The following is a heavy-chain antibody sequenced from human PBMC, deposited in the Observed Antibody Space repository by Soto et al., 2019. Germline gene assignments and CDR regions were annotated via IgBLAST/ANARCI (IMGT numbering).Heavy chain of an antibody. CDR2: VDYRGNT. D-gene: IGHD1-1*01. V-gene: IGHV4-30-4*01. CDR3: AREGIGLSTGWLDP. Sequence: SETLSLTCTVSVGSISSDAWSWVRQPRGNGLEWIGYVDYRGNTYYSPSLWSRLTLSADTSKNQFSLKLRSVSVGDTAVYYCAREGIGLSTGWLDPWGLGTQVTVSS. CDR1: VGSISSDA. J-gene: IGHJ5*01.